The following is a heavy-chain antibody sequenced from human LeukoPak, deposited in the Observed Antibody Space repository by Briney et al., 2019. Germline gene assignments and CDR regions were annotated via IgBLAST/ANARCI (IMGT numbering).Heavy chain of an antibody. V-gene: IGHV4-34*01. CDR2: INHSGST. D-gene: IGHD3-22*01. CDR1: GGSFSGYY. Sequence: PSETLSLTCAVYGGSFSGYYWSWIRQPPGKGLEWIGEINHSGSTNYNPSLKSRVTISVDTSKNQFSLKLSSVTAADTAVYYCASHAAPGGYYYDSSRAFDIWGQGTMVTVSS. CDR3: ASHAAPGGYYYDSSRAFDI. J-gene: IGHJ3*02.